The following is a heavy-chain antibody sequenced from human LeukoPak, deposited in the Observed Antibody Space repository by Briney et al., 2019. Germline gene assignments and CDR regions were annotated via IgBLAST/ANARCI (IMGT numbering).Heavy chain of an antibody. D-gene: IGHD3-10*01. CDR2: ISYDGSNK. V-gene: IGHV3-30*18. CDR1: GFTFSSYG. Sequence: PGGSLRLSCAASGFTFSSYGMHWVRQAPGKGLEWVAVISYDGSNKYYADSVKGRFTISRDNSKNTLYLQMNSLRAEDTAVYYCANYGSGSYYKNGMDVWGQGTTVTVSS. CDR3: ANYGSGSYYKNGMDV. J-gene: IGHJ6*02.